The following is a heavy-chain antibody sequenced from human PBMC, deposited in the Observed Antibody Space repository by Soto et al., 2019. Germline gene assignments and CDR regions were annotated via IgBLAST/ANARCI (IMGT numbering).Heavy chain of an antibody. J-gene: IGHJ4*02. Sequence: AVKVSCKASGGSFGKSAINWVRHTPGQGLEWLGGFIPVYRTLNYAQKFQGRVTITADESTGIAYMTLSSLASDDTAVYYCATGVIWIGYFTVDSWGQGTRVTVSS. CDR2: FIPVYRTL. CDR1: GGSFGKSA. CDR3: ATGVIWIGYFTVDS. D-gene: IGHD3-3*01. V-gene: IGHV1-69*13.